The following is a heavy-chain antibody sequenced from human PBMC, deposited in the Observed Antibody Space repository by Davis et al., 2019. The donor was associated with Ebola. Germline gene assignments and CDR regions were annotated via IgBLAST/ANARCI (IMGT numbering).Heavy chain of an antibody. D-gene: IGHD6-13*01. CDR2: IIPIFGTA. V-gene: IGHV1-69*06. CDR3: ARARLSSSWYYYGMDV. CDR1: GGTFSSYA. J-gene: IGHJ6*02. Sequence: SVKVSCKASGGTFSSYAISWVRQAPGQGLEWMGGIIPIFGTANYAQKFQGRVTITADKSTSTAYMELSSLRSEDTAVYYCARARLSSSWYYYGMDVWGQGTTVTVSS.